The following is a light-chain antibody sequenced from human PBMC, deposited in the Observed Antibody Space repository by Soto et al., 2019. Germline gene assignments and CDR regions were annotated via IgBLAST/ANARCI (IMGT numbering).Light chain of an antibody. Sequence: QSALTQPPAASGSPGQSVTISCTGTSSDVGAYKYVSWYLQYPGKAPKLMIYEVSRRPSGVPDRFSGSKSGNTASLTVSGLQAEDEADYYCTSYAGSNIWVFGGGTKVTVL. CDR3: TSYAGSNIWV. V-gene: IGLV2-8*01. CDR1: SSDVGAYKY. J-gene: IGLJ3*02. CDR2: EVS.